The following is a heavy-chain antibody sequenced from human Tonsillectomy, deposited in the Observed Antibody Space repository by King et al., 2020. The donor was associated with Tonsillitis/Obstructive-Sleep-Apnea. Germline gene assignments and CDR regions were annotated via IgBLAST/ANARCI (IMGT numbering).Heavy chain of an antibody. V-gene: IGHV5-51*01. J-gene: IGHJ4*02. D-gene: IGHD6-19*01. CDR2: ISPDESNT. CDR3: ARRMGSGWSFDF. CDR1: GYNFATYW. Sequence: VQLVESGGEVKKPGESLNISCMCSGYNFATYWIAWVRQMPGKGLEWVGLISPDESNTRYSPSFQGQVTISADKSTSTAYLQWSRLKASDTAMYYCARRMGSGWSFDFWGQGTLVTVSS.